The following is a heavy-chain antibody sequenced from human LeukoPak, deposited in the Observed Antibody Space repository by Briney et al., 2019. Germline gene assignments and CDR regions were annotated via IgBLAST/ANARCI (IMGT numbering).Heavy chain of an antibody. CDR3: AKGRYSRGWYPDY. V-gene: IGHV3-23*01. J-gene: IGHJ4*02. D-gene: IGHD6-19*01. Sequence: GGSLRLSCAASGFTFSTYVMNWGRQAPGKGLEWVSTISTSGGSTFYADSVKGRSTISRDNSKNTLYLQMISLRAEDTAVYYCAKGRYSRGWYPDYWGQGTLVTVSS. CDR2: ISTSGGST. CDR1: GFTFSTYV.